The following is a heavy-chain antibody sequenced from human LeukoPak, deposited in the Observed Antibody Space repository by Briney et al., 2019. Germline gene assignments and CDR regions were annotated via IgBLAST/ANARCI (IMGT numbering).Heavy chain of an antibody. D-gene: IGHD3-22*01. CDR3: ARWYYYDSSGYLGFDY. CDR1: GYTFTNYY. Sequence: GASVKVSCKASGYTFTNYYMNWVRQAPGQGLEWMGIINPSGGSTSYAQKFQGRVTMTTDTSTSTAYMELRSLRSDDTAVYYCARWYYYDSSGYLGFDYWGQGTLVTVSS. J-gene: IGHJ4*02. V-gene: IGHV1-46*01. CDR2: INPSGGST.